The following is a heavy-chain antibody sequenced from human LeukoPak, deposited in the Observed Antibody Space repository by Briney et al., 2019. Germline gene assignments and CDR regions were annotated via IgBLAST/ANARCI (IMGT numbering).Heavy chain of an antibody. Sequence: SETLSLTCTVSGGSISSSSYYWGWIRQPPGKGLEWIGSIYYSGSTYYNPSLKSRVTISVDTSKNQFSLKLSSVTAADTAVYYCARHAWGYYYDSSGYYQARRSPYYFDYWGQGTLVTVSS. D-gene: IGHD3-22*01. V-gene: IGHV4-39*01. J-gene: IGHJ4*02. CDR1: GGSISSSSYY. CDR3: ARHAWGYYYDSSGYYQARRSPYYFDY. CDR2: IYYSGST.